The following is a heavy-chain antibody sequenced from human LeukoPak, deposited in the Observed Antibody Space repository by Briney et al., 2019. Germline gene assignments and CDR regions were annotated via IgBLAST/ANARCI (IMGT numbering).Heavy chain of an antibody. V-gene: IGHV4-34*01. J-gene: IGHJ3*02. CDR3: ARAGYYGSYDGFDI. CDR1: GGSSSGGHY. CDR2: TNPSRRI. Sequence: KPSETLSLTCAVYGGSSSGGHYCNWIRQSPGKGLEWIGETNPSRRINYNPPLKSRVTISVDVRMNQFSLKLNSVTAADTAIYYCARAGYYGSYDGFDIWGQGSMVTVSS. D-gene: IGHD2-15*01.